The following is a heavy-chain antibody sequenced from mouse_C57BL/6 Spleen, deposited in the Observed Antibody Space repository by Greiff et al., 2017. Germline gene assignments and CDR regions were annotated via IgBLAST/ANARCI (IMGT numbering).Heavy chain of an antibody. CDR3: ARRSYYGNYVFDY. CDR1: GFTFSDYG. Sequence: EVQLVESGGGLVKPGGSLKLSCAASGFTFSDYGMHWVRQALEKGLEWVAYISSGSSTIYYADTVKGRFTISRDNAKNTLFLQMTSLRSEDTAMYYCARRSYYGNYVFDYWGQGTTLTVSS. D-gene: IGHD2-1*01. V-gene: IGHV5-17*01. CDR2: ISSGSSTI. J-gene: IGHJ2*01.